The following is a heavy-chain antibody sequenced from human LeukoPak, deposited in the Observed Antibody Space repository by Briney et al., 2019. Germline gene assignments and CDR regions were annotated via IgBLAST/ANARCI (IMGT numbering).Heavy chain of an antibody. CDR2: ISAYNGNT. J-gene: IGHJ4*02. CDR1: GYTFTGYY. CDR3: ARGSVAGTSDY. V-gene: IGHV1-18*04. Sequence: GASVKVSCKASGYTFTGYYIHWVRQAPGQGLEWMGWISAYNGNTNYAQKLQGRVTMTTDTSTSTAYMELRSLRSDDTAVYYCARGSVAGTSDYWGQGTLVTVSS. D-gene: IGHD6-19*01.